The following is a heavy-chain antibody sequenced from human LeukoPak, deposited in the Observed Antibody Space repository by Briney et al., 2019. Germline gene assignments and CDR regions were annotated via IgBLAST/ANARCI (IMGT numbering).Heavy chain of an antibody. D-gene: IGHD3-22*01. Sequence: PSETLSLTCTVSGGSISSGGHYWSWIRQHPGKGLEWIGYIYYSGSTYYNPSLKSRVTISVDTSKNQFSLKLSSVTAADTAVYYCARGKGYYYDSSGHLMGGFDYWGQGTLVTVSS. CDR2: IYYSGST. CDR3: ARGKGYYYDSSGHLMGGFDY. J-gene: IGHJ4*02. V-gene: IGHV4-31*03. CDR1: GGSISSGGHY.